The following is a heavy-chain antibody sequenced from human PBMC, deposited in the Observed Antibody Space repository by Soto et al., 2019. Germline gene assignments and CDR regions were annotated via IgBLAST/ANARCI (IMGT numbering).Heavy chain of an antibody. J-gene: IGHJ4*02. D-gene: IGHD6-19*01. V-gene: IGHV1-18*04. CDR1: GYTFTSYG. CDR2: ISAYNGNT. CDR3: ASWVAVAGRGYFDY. Sequence: ASVKVSCKASGYTFTSYGISCLRQAPGQGLEWMGWISAYNGNTNYAQKLQGRVTMTTDTSTSTAYMELRSLRSDDTAAYYCASWVAVAGRGYFDYWGQGTLVTVSS.